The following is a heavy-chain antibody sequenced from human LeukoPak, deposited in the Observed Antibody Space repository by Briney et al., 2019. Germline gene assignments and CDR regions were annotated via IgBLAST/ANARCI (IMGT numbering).Heavy chain of an antibody. J-gene: IGHJ4*02. CDR1: GGSISSGDYY. Sequence: SETLSLTCTVSGGSISSGDYYWSWIRQPPGKGLEWIGYIYCSGSTYYNPSLKSRVTISVDTSKNQFSLKLSSVTAADTAVYYCARKRRGSGSYFDYWGQGTLVTVSS. V-gene: IGHV4-30-4*08. CDR2: IYCSGST. D-gene: IGHD1-26*01. CDR3: ARKRRGSGSYFDY.